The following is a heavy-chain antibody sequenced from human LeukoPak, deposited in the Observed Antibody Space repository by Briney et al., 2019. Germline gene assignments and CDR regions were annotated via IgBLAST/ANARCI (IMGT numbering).Heavy chain of an antibody. CDR2: FDPEDGET. CDR1: GYTLTELS. CDR3: ATASRRSYYMIVFDY. J-gene: IGHJ4*02. Sequence: GASVKVSCKVSGYTLTELSMHWVRQAPGKGLEWMGGFDPEDGETIYAQKFQGRVTMTEDTSTDTAYMELSSLRSEDTAVYYCATASRRSYYMIVFDYWGQGTLVTVSS. D-gene: IGHD1-26*01. V-gene: IGHV1-24*01.